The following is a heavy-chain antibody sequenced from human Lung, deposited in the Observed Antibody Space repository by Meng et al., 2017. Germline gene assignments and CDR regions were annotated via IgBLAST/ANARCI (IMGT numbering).Heavy chain of an antibody. CDR2: INHSGST. CDR1: GGSFSSYS. Sequence: QALPLPLVTVLLNPSGTLSLSWPVYGGSFSSYSWCLIRQPPGEGLEWIGEINHSGSTNYNPSLEIRATISVDTSQNNLSLKLSSVTAADSAVYYCARGPTTMAHDFDYWGQGTLVTVSS. J-gene: IGHJ4*02. CDR3: ARGPTTMAHDFDY. V-gene: IGHV4-34*01. D-gene: IGHD4-11*01.